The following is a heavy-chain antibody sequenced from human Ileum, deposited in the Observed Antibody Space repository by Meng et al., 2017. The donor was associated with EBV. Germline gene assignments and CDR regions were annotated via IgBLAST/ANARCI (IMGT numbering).Heavy chain of an antibody. D-gene: IGHD4-23*01. CDR3: ARYGRCNGNSFYCFDP. J-gene: IGHJ5*02. V-gene: IGHV4-34*01. CDR1: GGSFNDYY. CDR2: IDQSGYT. Sequence: QWGTRLLKPSETLSLTCAVYGGSFNDYYWTWLRQPPGKGLESIGEIDQSGYTKFNPSLSSRATISRDTSNNQFSRRLNSVTAADTALYYCARYGRCNGNSFYCFDPWGQGTLVTVSS.